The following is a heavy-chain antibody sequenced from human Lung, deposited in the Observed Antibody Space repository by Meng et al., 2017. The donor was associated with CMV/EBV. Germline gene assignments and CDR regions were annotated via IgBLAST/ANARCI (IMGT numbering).Heavy chain of an antibody. Sequence: QVQPPESGPGLVKPSQTLSLTGTVSGGSISSGGFYWSWIRQHPGKGLEWIGYIYYSGSTFYNPSLRSRVAISIDTSKNQFSLKLTSVTAADTAVYFCARTNYGDYNWFDPWGQGTLVTVSS. D-gene: IGHD4-17*01. CDR3: ARTNYGDYNWFDP. V-gene: IGHV4-31*03. CDR1: GGSISSGGFY. CDR2: IYYSGST. J-gene: IGHJ5*02.